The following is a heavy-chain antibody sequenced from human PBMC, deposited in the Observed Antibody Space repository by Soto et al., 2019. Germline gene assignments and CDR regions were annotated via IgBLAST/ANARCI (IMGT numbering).Heavy chain of an antibody. Sequence: GGSLRLSCAASGFNFSDYAMHWVRQAPGKGLEWLAIISLEGSNKYSAKPVKDRFTISRDNSKSTLYLQMNSLRPEDTAVYYCARESEDLTSNFDYWGQGTLVTVSS. CDR3: ARESEDLTSNFDY. CDR2: ISLEGSNK. J-gene: IGHJ4*02. CDR1: GFNFSDYA. V-gene: IGHV3-30*03.